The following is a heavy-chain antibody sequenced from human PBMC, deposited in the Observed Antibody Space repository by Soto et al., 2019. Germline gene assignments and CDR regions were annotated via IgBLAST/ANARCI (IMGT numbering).Heavy chain of an antibody. J-gene: IGHJ3*02. V-gene: IGHV3-21*01. D-gene: IGHD3-22*01. CDR2: ISSGSSYR. CDR1: AFTFSRYS. CDR3: ARGYYYDSSGDDAFDI. Sequence: GGSLRLSCAASAFTFSRYSMNWVRQAPGKGLEWVSSISSGSSYRNYADSVKGRFTISRDNAKNSLYLQMNSLRAEDTAVYYCARGYYYDSSGDDAFDIWGQGTMVTVSS.